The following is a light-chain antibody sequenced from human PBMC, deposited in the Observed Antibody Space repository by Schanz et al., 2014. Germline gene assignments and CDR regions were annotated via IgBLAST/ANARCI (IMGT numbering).Light chain of an antibody. CDR3: SSYTPSSTTLYV. Sequence: QSALTQPASVSGSPGQSITISCTGATNDVGGNNYVSWYQQHPGKAPKLMIYDVSNRPSGVSDRFSDSKSGNTASLTISGLQAEDEADYYCSSYTPSSTTLYVFGTGTKLTVL. J-gene: IGLJ1*01. CDR1: TNDVGGNNY. CDR2: DVS. V-gene: IGLV2-14*03.